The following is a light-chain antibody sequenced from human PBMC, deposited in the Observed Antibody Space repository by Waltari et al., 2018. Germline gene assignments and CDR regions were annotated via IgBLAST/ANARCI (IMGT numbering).Light chain of an antibody. CDR3: QTGGHGTWV. CDR1: SGHSSNV. Sequence: QLALTQSPSASASLGASVKLTCTLNSGHSSNVVAWLQQQPGKGPRSLMKVNSDGSDSKGDDIPARFSGSGSGAERYLTISSLQSEDEADYYCQTGGHGTWVFGGGTKLTVL. J-gene: IGLJ3*02. V-gene: IGLV4-69*02. CDR2: VNSDGSD.